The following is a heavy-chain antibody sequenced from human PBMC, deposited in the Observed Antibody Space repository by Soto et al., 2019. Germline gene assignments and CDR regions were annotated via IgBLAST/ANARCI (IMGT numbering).Heavy chain of an antibody. Sequence: EVQLAESGGGLAQPGGSLRLSCAASGFTLSGYAMDWVRQAPGKGLENVSGISSNGVGTYYANSVQGRVTISRDNSKNTVYRQMGSLRPEDMAVYYCARRARPDFYYMDVWGKGTTVTVSS. D-gene: IGHD6-6*01. J-gene: IGHJ6*03. CDR2: ISSNGVGT. V-gene: IGHV3-64*01. CDR3: ARRARPDFYYMDV. CDR1: GFTLSGYA.